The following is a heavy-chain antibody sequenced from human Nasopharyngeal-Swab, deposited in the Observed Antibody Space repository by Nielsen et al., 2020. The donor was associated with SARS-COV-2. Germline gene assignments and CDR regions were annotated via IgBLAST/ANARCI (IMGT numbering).Heavy chain of an antibody. V-gene: IGHV1-69*13. CDR2: IIPIFGTA. CDR3: ARDLGDSSAPSY. CDR1: GGTFISYA. Sequence: SVKVSCKASGGTFISYAISWVRQAPGQGLEWMGGIIPIFGTANYAQKFQGRVTITADESTSTAYMELSSLRSEDTAVYYCARDLGDSSAPSYWGQGTLVTVSS. D-gene: IGHD3-22*01. J-gene: IGHJ4*02.